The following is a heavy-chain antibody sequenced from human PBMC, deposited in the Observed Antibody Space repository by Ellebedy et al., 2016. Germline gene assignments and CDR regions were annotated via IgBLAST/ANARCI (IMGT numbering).Heavy chain of an antibody. Sequence: GGSLRLSXAASGFTFKDCAMHWVRQAPGKGLEWVSGISWNSGTIAYADSVKGRFTVSRDNAKNSLSLQMNSLTTDDTAFYYCAKNQGRMIRGDIDSWGQGTLVTVSS. J-gene: IGHJ4*02. D-gene: IGHD3-10*01. V-gene: IGHV3-9*01. CDR1: GFTFKDCA. CDR3: AKNQGRMIRGDIDS. CDR2: ISWNSGTI.